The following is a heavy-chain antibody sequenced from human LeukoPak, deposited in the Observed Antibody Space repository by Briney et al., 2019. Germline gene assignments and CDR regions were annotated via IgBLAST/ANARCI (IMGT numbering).Heavy chain of an antibody. CDR1: GFTFSSYS. V-gene: IGHV3-48*01. D-gene: IGHD6-19*01. CDR3: ARAIGSEVAGIFYFDY. CDR2: ISSSSSTI. Sequence: PGGSLRLSCAASGFTFSSYSMNWVRQAPGKGLEWVSYISSSSSTIYYADSVKGRFTISRDNAKNSLYLQMNSLRAEDTAVYYCARAIGSEVAGIFYFDYWGQGTPVTVSS. J-gene: IGHJ4*02.